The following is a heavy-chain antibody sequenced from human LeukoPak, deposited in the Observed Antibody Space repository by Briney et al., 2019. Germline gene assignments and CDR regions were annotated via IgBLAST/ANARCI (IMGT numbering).Heavy chain of an antibody. CDR2: IIPIFGTA. CDR3: ARAYSSGYLSSSWNAPFDP. D-gene: IGHD6-13*01. CDR1: GYTFTSYA. Sequence: SVKVSCKASGYTFTSYAISWVRQAPGQGLEWMGGIIPIFGTANYAQKFQGRVTITTDESTSTAYMELSSLRSEDTAVYYCARAYSSGYLSSSWNAPFDPWGQGTLVTVSS. V-gene: IGHV1-69*05. J-gene: IGHJ5*02.